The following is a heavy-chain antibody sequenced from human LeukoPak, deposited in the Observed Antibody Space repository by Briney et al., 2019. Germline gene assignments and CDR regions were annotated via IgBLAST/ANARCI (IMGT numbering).Heavy chain of an antibody. CDR2: ISGSGGST. Sequence: PGGSLRLSCAASGFTFSSYAMNWVRQAPGKGLEWVSTISGSGGSTYYADSVKGRFTISRDNSKNTLYLQMNSLRAEDAAVYYCAKVRGVIYFDYWGQGTLVTVSS. CDR1: GFTFSSYA. J-gene: IGHJ4*02. V-gene: IGHV3-23*01. D-gene: IGHD3-10*01. CDR3: AKVRGVIYFDY.